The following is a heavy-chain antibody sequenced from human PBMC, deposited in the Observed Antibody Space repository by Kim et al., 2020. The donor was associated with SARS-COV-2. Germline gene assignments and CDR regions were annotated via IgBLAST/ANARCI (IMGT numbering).Heavy chain of an antibody. CDR2: IYYSGST. J-gene: IGHJ4*02. CDR3: EREDYGDYVFVYY. V-gene: IGHV4-39*02. Sequence: SETLSLTCTVSGGYISSSSYYWGWIRQPPGKGLEWIRCIYYSGSTYYNPSHNRLITITVDTNKNQFSLKLSSGADAAAAYYYCEREDYGDYVFVYYWGEG. D-gene: IGHD4-17*01. CDR1: GGYISSSSYY.